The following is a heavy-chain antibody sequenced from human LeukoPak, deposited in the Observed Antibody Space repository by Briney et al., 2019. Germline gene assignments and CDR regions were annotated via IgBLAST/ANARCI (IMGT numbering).Heavy chain of an antibody. CDR2: ISGSGGST. J-gene: IGHJ4*02. Sequence: GGSLRLSCAASGFTFSSYAMSWVRQAPGKGLEWASAISGSGGSTYYADSVKGRFTISRDNSKNTLYLQMNSLRAEDTAVYYCAINIVVVPAAMRRGDYWGQGTLVTVSS. CDR3: AINIVVVPAAMRRGDY. V-gene: IGHV3-23*01. D-gene: IGHD2-2*01. CDR1: GFTFSSYA.